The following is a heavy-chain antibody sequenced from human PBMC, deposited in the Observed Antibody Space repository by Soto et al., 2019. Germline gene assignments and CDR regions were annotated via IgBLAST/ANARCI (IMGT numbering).Heavy chain of an antibody. CDR1: GFTFSSYG. CDR2: IWYDGSNK. J-gene: IGHJ6*02. V-gene: IGHV3-33*01. CDR3: AREPPLSYGYYLVYYYYGMDV. Sequence: QVQLVESGGGVVQPGRSLRLSCAASGFTFSSYGMHWVRQAPGKGLEWVAVIWYDGSNKYYADSVKGRFTISRDNSKNTLYLQMNSLRAEDTAVYYCAREPPLSYGYYLVYYYYGMDVWGQGTTVTVSS. D-gene: IGHD4-17*01.